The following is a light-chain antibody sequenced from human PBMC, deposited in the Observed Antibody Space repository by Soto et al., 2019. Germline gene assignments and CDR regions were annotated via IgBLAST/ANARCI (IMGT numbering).Light chain of an antibody. Sequence: EIVLTQSPATLSLSPGERATLSCRASQSVRSNLAWYQQKPGQAPRLLIYDASNRATGIPARFSGSGSGTDFTLTISSLEPEDFAVYYCQQRSNWPPSITFGQGTRLEIK. J-gene: IGKJ5*01. V-gene: IGKV3-11*01. CDR2: DAS. CDR1: QSVRSN. CDR3: QQRSNWPPSIT.